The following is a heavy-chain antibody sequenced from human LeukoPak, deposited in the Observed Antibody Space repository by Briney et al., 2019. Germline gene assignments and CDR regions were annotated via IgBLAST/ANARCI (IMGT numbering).Heavy chain of an antibody. CDR3: ARQRASSWYNFDY. CDR1: GGSISSSNW. J-gene: IGHJ4*02. D-gene: IGHD6-13*01. Sequence: SGTLSLTCAVSGGSISSSNWWSWVRQPPGKGLEWIGEIYHSGTTYYNPSLKSRVTISVDTSKNQFSLKLSSVIVADTAVFFCARQRASSWYNFDYWGQGTLVTVSS. CDR2: IYHSGTT. V-gene: IGHV4-4*02.